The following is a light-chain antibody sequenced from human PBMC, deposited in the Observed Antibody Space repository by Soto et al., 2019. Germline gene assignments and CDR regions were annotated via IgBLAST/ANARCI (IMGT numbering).Light chain of an antibody. Sequence: EIVLTQSPATLSLSPGERATLSCRASQSVSSYLAWYQQKPGQAPRLLLYGASSRATGIPDRFRGSGSGTDFTLTISRLEPEDFAVYYCQHYGSSWTFGQGTKVDIK. J-gene: IGKJ1*01. CDR2: GAS. V-gene: IGKV3-20*01. CDR3: QHYGSSWT. CDR1: QSVSSY.